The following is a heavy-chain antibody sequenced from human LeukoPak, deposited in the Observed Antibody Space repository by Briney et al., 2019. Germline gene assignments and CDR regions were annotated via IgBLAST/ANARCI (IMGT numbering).Heavy chain of an antibody. CDR2: ISWNSGSI. CDR1: GFTFDDYA. D-gene: IGHD6-19*01. V-gene: IGHV3-9*01. CDR3: AKGRWLDEGSWFDP. J-gene: IGHJ5*02. Sequence: PGGSLRLSCAASGFTFDDYAMHWVRQAPGKGLEWVSGISWNSGSIGYADSVKGRFTISRDNAKNSLYLQMNSLRAEDTALYYCAKGRWLDEGSWFDPWGQGTLVTVSS.